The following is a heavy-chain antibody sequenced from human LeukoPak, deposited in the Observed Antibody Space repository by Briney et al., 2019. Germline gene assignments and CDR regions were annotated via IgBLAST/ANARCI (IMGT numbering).Heavy chain of an antibody. CDR1: GYTFTGYY. J-gene: IGHJ4*02. V-gene: IGHV1-2*02. Sequence: ASVKVSCKASGYTFTGYYMHWVRQAPGQGLEWMGWINPNSGGTNYAQKFQGRVTMTRDTSISTAYMELSRLRSDGTAVYYCARPERRGYSGGLDYWGQGTLVTVSS. CDR3: ARPERRGYSGGLDY. CDR2: INPNSGGT. D-gene: IGHD5-12*01.